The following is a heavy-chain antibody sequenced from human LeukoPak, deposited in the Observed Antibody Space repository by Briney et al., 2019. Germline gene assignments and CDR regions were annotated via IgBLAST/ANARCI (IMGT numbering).Heavy chain of an antibody. CDR1: GFTVSSNY. CDR3: ARGLNSGSYYDY. Sequence: GGSLRLSCAASGFTVSSNYMSWVRQAPGMRLEWVSVIYSGGSTYYADSVNGRFTISRDNSKNTLYLQMNSLRAEDTAVYYCARGLNSGSYYDYWGQGTLVTVSS. CDR2: IYSGGST. V-gene: IGHV3-53*01. J-gene: IGHJ4*02. D-gene: IGHD1-26*01.